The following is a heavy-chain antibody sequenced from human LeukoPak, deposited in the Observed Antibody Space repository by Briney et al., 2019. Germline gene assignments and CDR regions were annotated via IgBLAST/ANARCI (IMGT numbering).Heavy chain of an antibody. CDR1: GFTFTNYD. CDR3: VRDGEGVAISVNYWFAP. J-gene: IGHJ5*02. Sequence: ASVNVSCKATGFTFTNYDINRVRQATGQGLEWMGWMNPINGNTGYAQKFQGRVTMTRDTSISTAYMELRSLTSEDTAVYYCVRDGEGVAISVNYWFAPWGQGTLVTVSS. V-gene: IGHV1-8*01. CDR2: MNPINGNT. D-gene: IGHD3-10*01.